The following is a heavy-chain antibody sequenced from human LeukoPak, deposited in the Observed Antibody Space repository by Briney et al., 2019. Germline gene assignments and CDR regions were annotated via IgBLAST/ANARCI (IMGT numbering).Heavy chain of an antibody. Sequence: SETLSLTCSVSGGSISSSNYYWGWIRQPPGKGLEWIGSIYYNGGAYYNPSLKSRITTSVDTSKNQFSLKLSSVTAADTAVYYCARQKTGTPPWYFDYWGQGTLVTVSS. CDR2: IYYNGGA. V-gene: IGHV4-39*01. CDR1: GGSISSSNYY. D-gene: IGHD1-7*01. J-gene: IGHJ4*02. CDR3: ARQKTGTPPWYFDY.